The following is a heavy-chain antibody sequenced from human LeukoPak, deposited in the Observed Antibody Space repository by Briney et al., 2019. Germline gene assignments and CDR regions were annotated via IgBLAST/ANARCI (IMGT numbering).Heavy chain of an antibody. J-gene: IGHJ3*02. D-gene: IGHD5-12*01. CDR2: INHNGNVN. V-gene: IGHV3-7*01. Sequence: GGSLRLSCVVSGFTFSNYAMNWARQAPGKGLEWVASINHNGNVNYYVDSVKGRFTISRDNAKNSLYLQMNSLRAEDTAVYYCAGGRGATTDAFDIWGQGTMVTVSS. CDR1: GFTFSNYA. CDR3: AGGRGATTDAFDI.